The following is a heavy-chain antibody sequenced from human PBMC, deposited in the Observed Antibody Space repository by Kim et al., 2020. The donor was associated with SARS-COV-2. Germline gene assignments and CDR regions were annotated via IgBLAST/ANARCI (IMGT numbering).Heavy chain of an antibody. V-gene: IGHV3-21*01. CDR3: ARKNQAAAGTLYGFDP. CDR2: ISSSSSYI. D-gene: IGHD6-13*01. CDR1: GFTFSSYS. Sequence: GGSLRLSCAASGFTFSSYSMNWVRQAPGKGLEWVSSISSSSSYIYYADSVKGRFTISRDNAKNSLYLQMNSLRAEDTAVYYCARKNQAAAGTLYGFDPWGQGTLVTVSS. J-gene: IGHJ5*02.